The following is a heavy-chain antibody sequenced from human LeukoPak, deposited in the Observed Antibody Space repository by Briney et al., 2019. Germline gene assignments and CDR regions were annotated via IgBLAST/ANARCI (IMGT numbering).Heavy chain of an antibody. V-gene: IGHV3-30*02. CDR2: IWYDGSDK. CDR1: GFTFNTYA. J-gene: IGHJ4*02. CDR3: AEGIAAAGH. Sequence: TGGSLRLSCAASGFTFNTYAMHWVRQAPGKGLEWVAIIWYDGSDKYYADSVRGRFTISRDNSKSTLYLQMNSLRTEDTAVYYCAEGIAAAGHWGQGTLVTVSS. D-gene: IGHD6-13*01.